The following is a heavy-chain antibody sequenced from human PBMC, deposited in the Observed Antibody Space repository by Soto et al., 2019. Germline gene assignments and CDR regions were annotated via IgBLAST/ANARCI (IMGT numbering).Heavy chain of an antibody. Sequence: GGSLRLSCAASGFTFSSYAMSWVRQAPGKGLEWVSTISGSGGSTYYADSVKGRSTISRDNSKNTLHLQMNSLRAEDAAVYYGANGTTGIAVAGFDYWGQGTLVTVSS. V-gene: IGHV3-23*01. CDR2: ISGSGGST. CDR3: ANGTTGIAVAGFDY. D-gene: IGHD6-19*01. J-gene: IGHJ4*02. CDR1: GFTFSSYA.